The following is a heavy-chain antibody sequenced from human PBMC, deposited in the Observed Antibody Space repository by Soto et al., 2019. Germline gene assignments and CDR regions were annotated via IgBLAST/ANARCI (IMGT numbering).Heavy chain of an antibody. J-gene: IGHJ6*02. V-gene: IGHV3-13*01. CDR2: IGTAGDT. D-gene: IGHD5-12*01. Sequence: GGSLRLSCAASGFTFSSYDMHWVRQATGKGLEWVSAIGTAGDTYYPGSVKGRFTISRENAKNSLYLQMNSLRAGDTAVYYCARGFPLSGYDSTYYYYGMDVWGQGTTVTVSS. CDR1: GFTFSSYD. CDR3: ARGFPLSGYDSTYYYYGMDV.